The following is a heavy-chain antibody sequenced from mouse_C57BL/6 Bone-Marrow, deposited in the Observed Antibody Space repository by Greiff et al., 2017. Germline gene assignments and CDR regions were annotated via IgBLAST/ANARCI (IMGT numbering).Heavy chain of an antibody. CDR1: GYTFTSYW. CDR3: AREYYAWFAY. CDR2: IDPSDSYT. V-gene: IGHV1-69*01. Sequence: QVQLQQPGAELVMPGASVKLSCKASGYTFTSYWMHWVKQRPGQGLEWIGEIDPSDSYTNYNQKFKGKSTLTVDKSSSTAYMQLSSLTSEDSAVCYCAREYYAWFAYWGQGTLVTVSA. D-gene: IGHD1-1*02. J-gene: IGHJ3*01.